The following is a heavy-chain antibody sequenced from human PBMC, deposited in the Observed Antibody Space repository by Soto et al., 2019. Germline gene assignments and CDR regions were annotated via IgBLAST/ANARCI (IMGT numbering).Heavy chain of an antibody. CDR2: ISGSGGST. CDR3: AKGHDFWSGYYSPYFDY. Sequence: ESGGGLVQPGGSLRLSCAASGFTFSSYAMSWVRQAPGKGLEWVSAISGSGGSTYYADSVKGRFTISRDNSKNTLYLQMNSLRAEDTAVYYCAKGHDFWSGYYSPYFDYWGQGTLVTVSS. V-gene: IGHV3-23*01. D-gene: IGHD3-3*01. CDR1: GFTFSSYA. J-gene: IGHJ4*02.